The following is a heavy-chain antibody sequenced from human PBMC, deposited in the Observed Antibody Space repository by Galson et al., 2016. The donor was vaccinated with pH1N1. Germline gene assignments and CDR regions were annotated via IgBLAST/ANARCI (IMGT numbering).Heavy chain of an antibody. J-gene: IGHJ3*01. V-gene: IGHV1-69*13. CDR2: INPVFGTT. Sequence: SVKVSCKASGGTFTSYNIGWVRQAPGKGLEWMGGINPVFGTTNYAQRFQDRVTITAHDMELSGLRSEDTAIYYCATFSSSSSWRSLDVWGQGTTVTVSS. D-gene: IGHD6-6*01. CDR1: GGTFTSYN. CDR3: ATFSSSSSWRSLDV.